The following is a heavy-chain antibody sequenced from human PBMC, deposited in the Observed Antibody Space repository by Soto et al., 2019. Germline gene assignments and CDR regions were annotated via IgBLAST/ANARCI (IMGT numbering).Heavy chain of an antibody. Sequence: SETLCVTSTVADGPIRSRGYYWRLIHQHPGKGLEWGGYIYYSGSTRYNPSLKSRVTISVDTSKKQFSLKLTSMTAADTAVYYCARDSSRRGSMDVWGQGTTVTVSS. D-gene: IGHD6-13*01. V-gene: IGHV4-30-4*08. CDR1: DGPIRSRGYY. CDR2: IYYSGST. CDR3: ARDSSRRGSMDV. J-gene: IGHJ6*02.